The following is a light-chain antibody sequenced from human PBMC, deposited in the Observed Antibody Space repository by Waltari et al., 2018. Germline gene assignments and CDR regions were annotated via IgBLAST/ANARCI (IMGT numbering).Light chain of an antibody. CDR1: SSDIGDYNY. CDR2: NIN. CDR3: CSYVGSNIYWV. J-gene: IGLJ3*02. V-gene: IGLV2-11*01. Sequence: QSALTQPRSVSGSPGQSVTISCTGTSSDIGDYNYVSWYQHYPDKAPKLIIYNINKRPSGVPYRFSGSKSGNTASLTISGLQAEDEADYYCCSYVGSNIYWVFGGGTKLTVL.